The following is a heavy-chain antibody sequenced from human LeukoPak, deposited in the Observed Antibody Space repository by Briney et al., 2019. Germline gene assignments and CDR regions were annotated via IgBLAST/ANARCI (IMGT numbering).Heavy chain of an antibody. Sequence: GESLQISCKGSGYSFTSYWIGWVRQMPGKGLEWMGIIYPGDSDTRYSPSFQGQVTISADKSISTAYLQWSSLKASDTAMYYCARHSYYGSGSGYYYYYGMDVWGQGITVTVSS. CDR2: IYPGDSDT. V-gene: IGHV5-51*01. CDR1: GYSFTSYW. J-gene: IGHJ6*02. CDR3: ARHSYYGSGSGYYYYYGMDV. D-gene: IGHD3-10*01.